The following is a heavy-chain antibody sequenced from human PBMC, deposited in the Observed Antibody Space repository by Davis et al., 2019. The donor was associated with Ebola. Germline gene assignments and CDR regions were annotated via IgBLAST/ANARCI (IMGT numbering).Heavy chain of an antibody. D-gene: IGHD3-10*01. CDR3: ARVRIATLVLDP. CDR2: ISAYNGNI. V-gene: IGHV1-18*01. J-gene: IGHJ5*02. CDR1: GYTFTSYG. Sequence: AASVKVSCKASGYTFTSYGISWVRQAPGQGLEWMGWISAYNGNINYAQKLQGRVTMTTDTSTSTAYMELRSLRSDDTAVYYCARVRIATLVLDPWGQGTLVTVSS.